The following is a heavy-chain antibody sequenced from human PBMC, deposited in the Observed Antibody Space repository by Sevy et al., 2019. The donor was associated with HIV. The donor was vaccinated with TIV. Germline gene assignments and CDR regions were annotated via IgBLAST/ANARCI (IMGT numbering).Heavy chain of an antibody. Sequence: ASVKVSCKASGGTFSSYAISWVRQAPGQGLEWMGGIIPIFGTGNYAQKFQGRVTITADESTSTAYMELSSLRSEDTAVYYCARGGYSSTFDYYYGMDVWGQGTTVTVSS. J-gene: IGHJ6*02. CDR3: ARGGYSSTFDYYYGMDV. CDR1: GGTFSSYA. V-gene: IGHV1-69*13. CDR2: IIPIFGTG. D-gene: IGHD6-13*01.